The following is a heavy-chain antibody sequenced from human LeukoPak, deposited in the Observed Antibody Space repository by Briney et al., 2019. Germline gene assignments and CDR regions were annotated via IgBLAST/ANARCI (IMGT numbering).Heavy chain of an antibody. D-gene: IGHD4-17*01. CDR2: IYHSGTT. J-gene: IGHJ4*02. V-gene: IGHV4-38-2*01. Sequence: PSETLSLTCGVSGYSITSGYFWGWLRQPPGKGLEWIGSIYHSGTTYYNPSLKSRVTISVDTSKNQFSLKLSSVTAADTAVYYCARPPDSSDYGAAFDFWGPGTLVTVSS. CDR3: ARPPDSSDYGAAFDF. CDR1: GYSITSGYF.